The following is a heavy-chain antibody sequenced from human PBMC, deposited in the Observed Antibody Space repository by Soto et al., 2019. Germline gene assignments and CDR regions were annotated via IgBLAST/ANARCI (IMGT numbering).Heavy chain of an antibody. CDR1: GFSFRSHA. J-gene: IGHJ4*02. D-gene: IGHD3-3*01. V-gene: IGHV3-30*04. CDR2: ISYDGTNK. CDR3: ARALSYDFWSGYPSCDF. Sequence: GGSLRLSCAASGFSFRSHAMHWVRQAPGKGLEWVAVISYDGTNKWYADSVKGRFTISRDNSKNTLYLQMNSLRAEDTAVYYCARALSYDFWSGYPSCDFWGQGTLVTVSS.